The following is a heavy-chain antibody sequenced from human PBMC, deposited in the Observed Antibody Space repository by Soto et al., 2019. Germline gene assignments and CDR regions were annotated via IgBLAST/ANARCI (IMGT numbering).Heavy chain of an antibody. J-gene: IGHJ5*02. D-gene: IGHD3-10*01. Sequence: GGSLSRSCSASGFTFSDYYMTWIRQAPWKGLEWVSYISSSVNTIYYSVSLKGRFTISRDNAKNSLYLQMDSLTVEDTAVYYCARAEVRGNYCWFDPWGQGALVTVSS. CDR1: GFTFSDYY. V-gene: IGHV3-11*01. CDR2: ISSSVNTI. CDR3: ARAEVRGNYCWFDP.